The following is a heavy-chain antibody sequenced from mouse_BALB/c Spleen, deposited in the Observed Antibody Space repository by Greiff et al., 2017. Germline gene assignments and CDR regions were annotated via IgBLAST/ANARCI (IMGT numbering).Heavy chain of an antibody. J-gene: IGHJ4*01. CDR1: GYSFTSYW. D-gene: IGHD2-1*01. V-gene: IGHV1-53*01. CDR3: ARRGIYYDSYAMDY. CDR2: IDPYYGGT. Sequence: QVQLQQPGAELVRPGASVKLSCKASGYSFTSYWMNWVKQSNGKSLEWIGNIDPYYGGTSYNQKFKGKATLTVDKSSSTAYMQLKSLTSEDSAVYYCARRGIYYDSYAMDYWGQGTSVTVSS.